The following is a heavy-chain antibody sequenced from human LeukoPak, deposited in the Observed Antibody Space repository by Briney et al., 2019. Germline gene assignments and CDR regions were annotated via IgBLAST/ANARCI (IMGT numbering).Heavy chain of an antibody. CDR1: GGSFSSSRYY. CDR2: IYYSGST. J-gene: IGHJ4*02. CDR3: ARRNGYPFFDC. Sequence: SETLSLTCTVSGGSFSSSRYYWGWIRQPPGKGLEWIGSIYYSGSTYHNPSLKSRVTISVDTSKNQFSLKLSSVTAADTAVYYCARRNGYPFFDCWGQGTLVTVSS. V-gene: IGHV4-39*01. D-gene: IGHD5-18*01.